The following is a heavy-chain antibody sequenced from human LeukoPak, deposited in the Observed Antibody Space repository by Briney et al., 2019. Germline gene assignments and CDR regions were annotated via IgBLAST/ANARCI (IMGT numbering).Heavy chain of an antibody. D-gene: IGHD2-2*01. V-gene: IGHV1-8*03. Sequence: ASVKVSCKASGYTFTSYDINWVRQATGQGLEWMGWMNPNSGNTGYAQKFQGRVTITRNTSISTAYMELSSLRSEDTAVYYCARGDIVVVPAAIRYYYYYYMDVWGKGTTVTVSS. CDR2: MNPNSGNT. CDR3: ARGDIVVVPAAIRYYYYYYMDV. J-gene: IGHJ6*03. CDR1: GYTFTSYD.